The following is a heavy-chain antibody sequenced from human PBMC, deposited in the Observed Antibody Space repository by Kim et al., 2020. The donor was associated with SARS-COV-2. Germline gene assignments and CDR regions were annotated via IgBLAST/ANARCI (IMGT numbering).Heavy chain of an antibody. CDR1: GFTFDDYT. D-gene: IGHD3-3*01. Sequence: GGSLRLSCAASGFTFDDYTMHWVRQAPGKGLEWVSLISWDGDSTYYTDSVKGRFTISRDNRKNSLYLQMNSLSTEDTAFYYCAKGGRWTTSFHDFDYWGEGTVVTVSS. V-gene: IGHV3-43*01. CDR2: ISWDGDST. CDR3: AKGGRWTTSFHDFDY. J-gene: IGHJ4*02.